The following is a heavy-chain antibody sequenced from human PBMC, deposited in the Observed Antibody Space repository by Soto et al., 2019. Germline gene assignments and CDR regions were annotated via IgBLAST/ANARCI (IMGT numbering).Heavy chain of an antibody. J-gene: IGHJ4*02. CDR2: ISYDGSKK. V-gene: IGHV3-30*03. Sequence: GGSLRLSCTVSGFSFSVFGMHWLRQAPGKGPEWVALISYDGSKKHYGDSVKGRFTISRDDSKNTLYLQMNSLKTEDTAVYYCTTRTGTTAWDYWGQGTLVTVSS. CDR3: TTRTGTTAWDY. CDR1: GFSFSVFG. D-gene: IGHD1-7*01.